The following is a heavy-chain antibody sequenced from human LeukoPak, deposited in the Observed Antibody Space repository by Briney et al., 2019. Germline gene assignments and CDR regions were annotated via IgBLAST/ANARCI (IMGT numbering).Heavy chain of an antibody. CDR2: ISGSGGST. CDR3: AKDQVVVVPAAISYYFDY. J-gene: IGHJ4*02. CDR1: GFTFSSYA. Sequence: GGSLRLSCAASGFTFSSYAMSWVRQAPGKGLEWVSAISGSGGSTYYADSVKGRFTISRGNSKNTLYLQMNSLRAEDTAVYYCAKDQVVVVPAAISYYFDYWGQGTLVTVSS. D-gene: IGHD2-2*01. V-gene: IGHV3-23*01.